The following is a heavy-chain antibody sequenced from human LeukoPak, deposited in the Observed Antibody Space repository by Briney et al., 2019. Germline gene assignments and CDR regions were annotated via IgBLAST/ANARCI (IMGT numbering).Heavy chain of an antibody. CDR2: IYYSGST. J-gene: IGHJ5*02. CDR3: ARSGDYYGSGSYYRFDP. CDR1: GGSISSYY. Sequence: SETLSLTCTVSGGSISSYYWSWIRQPPGKGLEWIGYIYYSGSTNYNPSLKSRVTLSVDTSKNQFSLKLSSVTAADTAVYYCARSGDYYGSGSYYRFDPWGQGTLVTVSS. D-gene: IGHD3-10*01. V-gene: IGHV4-59*01.